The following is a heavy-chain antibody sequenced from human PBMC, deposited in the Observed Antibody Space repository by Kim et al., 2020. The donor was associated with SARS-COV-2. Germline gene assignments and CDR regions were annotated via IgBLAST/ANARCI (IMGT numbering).Heavy chain of an antibody. J-gene: IGHJ5*02. Sequence: NPSLKSRVTISVDTSKNQFSLKLSSVTAADTAVYYCARHTRGYGNGWFDPWGQGTLVTVSS. V-gene: IGHV4-39*01. D-gene: IGHD3-22*01. CDR3: ARHTRGYGNGWFDP.